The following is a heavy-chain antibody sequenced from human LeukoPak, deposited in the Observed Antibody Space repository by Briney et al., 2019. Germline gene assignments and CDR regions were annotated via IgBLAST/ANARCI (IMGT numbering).Heavy chain of an antibody. CDR2: MNPNSGNT. D-gene: IGHD6-19*01. Sequence: ASVKVSCKASGYTFTSYDINWVRQATGRGLEWMGWMNPNSGNTGYAQKFQGRVTMTRNTSISTAYMELSSLRSEDTAVYYCARGRGSSGWYYYYFDYWGQGTLVTVSS. CDR1: GYTFTSYD. CDR3: ARGRGSSGWYYYYFDY. V-gene: IGHV1-8*02. J-gene: IGHJ4*02.